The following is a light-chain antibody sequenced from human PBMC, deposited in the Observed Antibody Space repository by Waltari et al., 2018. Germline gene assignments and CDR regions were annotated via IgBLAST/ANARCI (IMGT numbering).Light chain of an antibody. CDR1: SSDVGASNL. CDR2: EVN. CDR3: CSYAGRSTLV. J-gene: IGLJ3*02. Sequence: QSALTQPASVSGSPGQSITLSCTGTSSDVGASNLISWYQPHPGKAPTLMIYEVNKRPSGVSNRFSGSKSDNTASLTISGLQAEDEADYYCCSYAGRSTLVFGGGTNLTVL. V-gene: IGLV2-23*02.